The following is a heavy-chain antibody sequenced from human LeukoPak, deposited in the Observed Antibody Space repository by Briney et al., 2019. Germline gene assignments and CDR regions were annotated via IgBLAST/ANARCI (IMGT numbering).Heavy chain of an antibody. CDR2: IKSKTDGGTT. CDR1: GFTFSNAW. D-gene: IGHD5-12*01. Sequence: PGGSLRLSCAASGFTFSNAWVSWVRQAPGKGLEWVGRIKSKTDGGTTDYAAPVKGRFTISRDDSKNTLYLQMNSLKTEDTAVYYCTRARWLDNWFDPWGQGTLVTVSS. CDR3: TRARWLDNWFDP. J-gene: IGHJ5*02. V-gene: IGHV3-15*01.